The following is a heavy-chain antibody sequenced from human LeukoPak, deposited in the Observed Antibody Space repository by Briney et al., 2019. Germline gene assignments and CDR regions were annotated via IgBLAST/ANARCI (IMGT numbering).Heavy chain of an antibody. CDR1: GFTFSSYG. CDR3: AKDRSGSYQFDY. J-gene: IGHJ4*02. D-gene: IGHD1-26*01. CDR2: IRYDGSNK. Sequence: GGSLRLSCAASGFTFSSYGMHWVRQAPGKGLEWVAFIRYDGSNKYYADSVKGRFTISRDNSKNTLYLQMNSLRAEGTAVYYCAKDRSGSYQFDYWGQGTLVTVSS. V-gene: IGHV3-30*02.